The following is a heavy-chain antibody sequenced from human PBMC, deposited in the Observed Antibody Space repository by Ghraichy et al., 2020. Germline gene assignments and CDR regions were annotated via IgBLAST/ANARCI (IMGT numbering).Heavy chain of an antibody. J-gene: IGHJ6*01. Sequence: LSLTCAASGFPFSNYALHWGRQAPGQGLEWVAVISYDGTYKHHADSVKGRFTISRDNRKKTLILQMNSLRREDPAVYYCARDVQRSSYYYYHMDVWGQGTTVTVSS. CDR2: ISYDGTYK. D-gene: IGHD2-2*01. V-gene: IGHV3-30-3*01. CDR1: GFPFSNYA. CDR3: ARDVQRSSYYYYHMDV.